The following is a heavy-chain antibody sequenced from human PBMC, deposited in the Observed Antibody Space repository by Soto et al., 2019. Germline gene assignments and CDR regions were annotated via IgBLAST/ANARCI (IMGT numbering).Heavy chain of an antibody. D-gene: IGHD6-19*01. CDR1: EVTISNAW. CDR2: IKRNIDGGTT. CDR3: TTVDAVVLN. Sequence: RHSCAASEVTISNAWMSRVSQAPGGGLEWVGRIKRNIDGGTTDYAAPVKGRFAISRDDSNSILYLEMNSLRSEDTAVYYCTTVDAVVLNWGQGLLVTVSS. J-gene: IGHJ4*02. V-gene: IGHV3-15*01.